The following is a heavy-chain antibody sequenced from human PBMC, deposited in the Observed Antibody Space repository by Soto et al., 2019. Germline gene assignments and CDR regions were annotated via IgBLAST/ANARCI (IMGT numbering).Heavy chain of an antibody. V-gene: IGHV4-4*07. D-gene: IGHD2-15*01. CDR1: GGSIISYY. J-gene: IGHJ6*02. Sequence: SETLSLTYSVSGGSIISYYWTWIRQAAGKGQEWIGRIYTTGSTNYNPSLKGRVTMSVDTSKNQFSLRLSSVTAADTAVYYCARDLGRDAIDVWGQGTMVTV. CDR3: ARDLGRDAIDV. CDR2: IYTTGST.